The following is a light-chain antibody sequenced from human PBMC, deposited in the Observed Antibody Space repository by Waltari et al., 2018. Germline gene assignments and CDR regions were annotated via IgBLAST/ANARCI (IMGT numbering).Light chain of an antibody. CDR1: SSTIGSNT. CDR2: SNK. CDR3: AAWDDSLNAWV. V-gene: IGLV1-44*01. J-gene: IGLJ3*02. Sequence: QSVLTQPPSASGTPGQRVTISCSGSSSTIGSNTVNWYQPLPGTAPKRRIYSNKRRPSGVPDLFSVSTAGTSASRAISGLQAEDEADYDCAAWDDSLNAWVFGGGTKLTVL.